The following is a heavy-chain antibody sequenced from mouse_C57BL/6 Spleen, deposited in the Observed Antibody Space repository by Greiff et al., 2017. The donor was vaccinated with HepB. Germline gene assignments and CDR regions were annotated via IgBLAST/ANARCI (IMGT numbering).Heavy chain of an antibody. J-gene: IGHJ1*03. CDR2: ISSGGDYI. CDR3: TRDRGLYYGSSHWYFDV. Sequence: EVKVVESGEGLVKPGGSLKLSCAASGFTFSSYAMSWVRQTPEKRLEWVAYISSGGDYIYYADTVKGRFTISRDNARNTLYLQMSSLKSEDTAMYYCTRDRGLYYGSSHWYFDVWGTGTTVTVSS. CDR1: GFTFSSYA. V-gene: IGHV5-9-1*02. D-gene: IGHD1-1*01.